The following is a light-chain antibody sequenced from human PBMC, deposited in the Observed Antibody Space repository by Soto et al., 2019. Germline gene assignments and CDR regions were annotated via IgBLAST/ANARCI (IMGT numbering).Light chain of an antibody. CDR1: SSDVGAYNY. V-gene: IGLV2-14*01. CDR3: SSYTSATTYV. CDR2: DVS. Sequence: HSALTQPASVSGSPGQSITISCTGTSSDVGAYNYDSWYQQYPGEAPKVIIYDVSHRPAGVSNRFSGSKSGNTASLTISGLQTQDEADYYCSSYTSATTYVFGNGTKVTV. J-gene: IGLJ1*01.